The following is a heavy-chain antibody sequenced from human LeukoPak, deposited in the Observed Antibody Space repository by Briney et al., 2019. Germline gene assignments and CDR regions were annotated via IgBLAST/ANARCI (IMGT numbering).Heavy chain of an antibody. J-gene: IGHJ4*02. CDR3: ARDPVLRFLYYFDY. D-gene: IGHD3-3*01. CDR2: INHSGST. Sequence: SETLSLTCAVFGGSFSGYYWIWIRQPPGKGLEWIGEINHSGSTNYNPSLKSRVTISVDTSKNQFSLKLSSVTAADTAVYYCARDPVLRFLYYFDYWGQGTLVTVSS. V-gene: IGHV4-34*01. CDR1: GGSFSGYY.